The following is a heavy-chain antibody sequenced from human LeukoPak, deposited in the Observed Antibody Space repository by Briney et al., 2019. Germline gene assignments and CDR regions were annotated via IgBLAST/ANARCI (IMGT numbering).Heavy chain of an antibody. V-gene: IGHV4-39*01. CDR1: GGSISSSSYY. Sequence: SETLSLTCAVYGGSISSSSYYWGWIRQPPGKGLEWIGSIYYSGGTYYNPSLKSRVTISVDTSKNQFSLKLSSVTAADTAVYYCARYLLLWFGEFDYWGQGTLVTVSS. D-gene: IGHD3-10*01. CDR2: IYYSGGT. J-gene: IGHJ4*02. CDR3: ARYLLLWFGEFDY.